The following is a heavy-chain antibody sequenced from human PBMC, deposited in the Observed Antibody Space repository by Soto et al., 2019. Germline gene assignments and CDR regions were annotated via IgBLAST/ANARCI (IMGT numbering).Heavy chain of an antibody. J-gene: IGHJ4*02. D-gene: IGHD5-12*01. Sequence: ASETLSLTCTVSGGSISSYYWSWVRQAPGKGLEWISAISGSGANTYYADSLKGRFTISRDNSRNTLYLQVNSLRAEDTAIYYCAKDYSGYAPEYLDYWGQGTLVTVSS. CDR1: GGSISSYY. CDR2: ISGSGANT. V-gene: IGHV3-23*01. CDR3: AKDYSGYAPEYLDY.